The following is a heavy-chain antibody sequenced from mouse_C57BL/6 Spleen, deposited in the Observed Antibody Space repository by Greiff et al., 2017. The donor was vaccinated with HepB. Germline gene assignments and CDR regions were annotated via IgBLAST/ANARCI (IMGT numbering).Heavy chain of an antibody. CDR1: GYTFTSYW. J-gene: IGHJ2*01. Sequence: QVQLQQQSGAELAKPGASVKLSCKASGYTFTSYWMHWVKQRPGQGLEWIGYINPSSGYTKYNQKFKDKATLTADKSSSTAYMQLSSLTYEDSAVYYCARTDYGSSYYFDYWGQGTTLTVSS. CDR3: ARTDYGSSYYFDY. CDR2: INPSSGYT. D-gene: IGHD1-1*01. V-gene: IGHV1-7*01.